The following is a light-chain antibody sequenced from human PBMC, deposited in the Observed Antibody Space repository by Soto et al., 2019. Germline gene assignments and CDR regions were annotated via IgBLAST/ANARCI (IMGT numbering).Light chain of an antibody. V-gene: IGLV2-8*01. J-gene: IGLJ3*02. CDR3: TSYVGSNIWV. CDR1: SSDVGAYKY. CDR2: EVS. Sequence: QSMLTQPPSASGSPGQSVTISCTGTSSDVGAYKYVSWYQQYPGKAPKLTIYEVSKRPSGVPDRFSGSKSGNTASLTVSGLQAEDEADYYCTSYVGSNIWVFGGGTKLTVL.